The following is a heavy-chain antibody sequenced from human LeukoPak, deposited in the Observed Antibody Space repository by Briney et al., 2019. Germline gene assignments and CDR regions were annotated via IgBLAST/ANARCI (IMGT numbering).Heavy chain of an antibody. CDR2: INHSGST. Sequence: GSLRLSCAASGFAFSTAWMTWIRQPPGKGLEWIGEINHSGSTNYNPSLKSRVTISVDTSKNQFSLKLSSVTAADTAVYYCARGAPAVRGVSDYWGQGTLVTVSS. CDR3: ARGAPAVRGVSDY. J-gene: IGHJ4*02. CDR1: GFAFSTAW. D-gene: IGHD3-10*01. V-gene: IGHV4-34*01.